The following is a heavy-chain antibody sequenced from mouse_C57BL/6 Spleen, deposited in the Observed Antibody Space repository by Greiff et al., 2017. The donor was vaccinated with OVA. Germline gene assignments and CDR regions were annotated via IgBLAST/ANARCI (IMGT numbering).Heavy chain of an antibody. CDR3: TRGSYYFDY. Sequence: EVKVEESGGGLVQPGGSMKLSCVASGFTFSNYWMNWVRQSPEKGLEWVAQIRLKSDNYATHYAESVKGRFTISRDDSKSSVYLQMNNLRAEDTGMYYCTRGSYYFDYWGQGTTLTVSS. CDR1: GFTFSNYW. V-gene: IGHV6-3*01. CDR2: IRLKSDNYAT. J-gene: IGHJ2*01.